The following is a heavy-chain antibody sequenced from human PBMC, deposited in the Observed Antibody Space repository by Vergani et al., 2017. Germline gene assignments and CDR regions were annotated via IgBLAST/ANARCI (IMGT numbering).Heavy chain of an antibody. CDR3: AKRYYYGSGSYSK. D-gene: IGHD3-10*01. Sequence: EVQLLESGGGLVQPGGSLRLSCAASGFTFSSYAMSWVRQAPGKGLEWVSAISGSGGSTYYADSVKGRFTISRDNSKNTLYLQMNSLRAEYTAVYYCAKRYYYGSGSYSKWGQGTLVTVSS. CDR2: ISGSGGST. CDR1: GFTFSSYA. J-gene: IGHJ4*02. V-gene: IGHV3-23*01.